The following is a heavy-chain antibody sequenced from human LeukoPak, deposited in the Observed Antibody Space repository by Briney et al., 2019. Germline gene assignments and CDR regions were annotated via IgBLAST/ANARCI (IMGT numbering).Heavy chain of an antibody. Sequence: GGSLRLSCAVSGFSFSDYGVHWGRQAAGKGLEWVAFIVSDGSRKYYMDSVKGRCTISRDNYMNMVYLQMNSLRPEDTALYFCLSSGYVFWGQGTLVTVSS. CDR2: IVSDGSRK. J-gene: IGHJ4*02. D-gene: IGHD3-22*01. CDR1: GFSFSDYG. V-gene: IGHV3-30*02. CDR3: LSSGYVF.